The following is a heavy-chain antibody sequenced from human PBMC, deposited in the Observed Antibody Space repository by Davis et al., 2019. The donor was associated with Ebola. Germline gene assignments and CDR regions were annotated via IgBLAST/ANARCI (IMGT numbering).Heavy chain of an antibody. CDR3: ARTTKTNIEDSGLGYNSFDS. Sequence: SQSLSPTCPLYTRFPSSYYRSRIRQPPEQRQEWIGEISHHNKNINYNASLRSRVAISVDSSKNQISLKINSVTAADTATYYCARTTKTNIEDSGLGYNSFDSWGQGVLVSVSS. D-gene: IGHD1-1*01. CDR1: TRFPSSYY. CDR2: ISHHNKNI. V-gene: IGHV4-34*01. J-gene: IGHJ5*01.